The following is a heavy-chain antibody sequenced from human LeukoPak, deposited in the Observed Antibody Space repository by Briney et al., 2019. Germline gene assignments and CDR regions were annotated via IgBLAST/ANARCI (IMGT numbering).Heavy chain of an antibody. CDR1: GGSFSGYY. Sequence: SETLSLTCAVYGGSFSGYYWSWIRQPPGKGLEWIGEINHSGSTNYNPSLKSRVTISVDTSKNQFSLKLSSVTAADTAVYYCARGRIEMATTRGKSDFDYWGQGTLVTVSS. CDR3: ARGRIEMATTRGKSDFDY. D-gene: IGHD5-24*01. CDR2: INHSGST. V-gene: IGHV4-34*01. J-gene: IGHJ4*02.